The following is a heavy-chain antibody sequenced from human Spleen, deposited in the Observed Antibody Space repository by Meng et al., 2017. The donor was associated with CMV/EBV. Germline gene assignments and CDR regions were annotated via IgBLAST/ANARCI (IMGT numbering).Heavy chain of an antibody. CDR2: INPNSGGT. CDR1: GYTFTGHY. Sequence: ASVKVSCKASGYTFTGHYMHWVRQAPGQGLEWMGWINPNSGGTSYLQKFQDRVTMTRDTSISTAYMELSRLRSDDTAVYYCARVGSGSYYRFDYWGQGTLVTVSS. J-gene: IGHJ4*02. V-gene: IGHV1-2*02. CDR3: ARVGSGSYYRFDY. D-gene: IGHD1-26*01.